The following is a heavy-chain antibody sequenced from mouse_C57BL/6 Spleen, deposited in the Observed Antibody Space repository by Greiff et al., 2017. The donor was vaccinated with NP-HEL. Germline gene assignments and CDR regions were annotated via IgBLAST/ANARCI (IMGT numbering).Heavy chain of an antibody. CDR1: GYAFSSSW. D-gene: IGHD2-4*01. CDR3: ASSYDYDGMDY. V-gene: IGHV1-82*01. Sequence: QVQLKQSGPELVKPGASVKISCKASGYAFSSSWMNWVKQRPGKGLEWIGRIYPGDGDTNYNGKFKGKATLTADKSSSTAYMQLSSLTSEDSAVYCCASSYDYDGMDYWGQGTSVTVSS. CDR2: IYPGDGDT. J-gene: IGHJ4*01.